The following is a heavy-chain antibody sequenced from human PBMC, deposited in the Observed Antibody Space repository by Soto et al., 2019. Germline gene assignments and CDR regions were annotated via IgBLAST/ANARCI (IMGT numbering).Heavy chain of an antibody. CDR1: GYTFTSYG. D-gene: IGHD3-3*01. J-gene: IGHJ6*03. Sequence: ASVKVSCKASGYTFTSYGISWVRQAPGRGLEWMGWISAYNGNTNYAQKLQGRVTMTTDTSTSTAYMELRSLRSDDTAVYYCARIRDFWSGYYTGLYYYCYMDVWGKGTTVTVSS. V-gene: IGHV1-18*01. CDR2: ISAYNGNT. CDR3: ARIRDFWSGYYTGLYYYCYMDV.